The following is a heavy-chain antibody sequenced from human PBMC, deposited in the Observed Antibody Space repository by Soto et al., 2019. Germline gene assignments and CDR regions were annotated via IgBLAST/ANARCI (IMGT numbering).Heavy chain of an antibody. J-gene: IGHJ4*02. CDR2: IYYSGST. CDR3: ARDGDDGTNGVCYKGGFDY. V-gene: IGHV4-59*01. Sequence: PSETLSLTSTVSGGSISSYYWSWIRQPPGKGLEGIGNIYYSGSTNYNPPLKSRVTISVDTSNNQFSPKLSSVTAADTAVYYCARDGDDGTNGVCYKGGFDYWGQGTLVTVSS. D-gene: IGHD2-8*01. CDR1: GGSISSYY.